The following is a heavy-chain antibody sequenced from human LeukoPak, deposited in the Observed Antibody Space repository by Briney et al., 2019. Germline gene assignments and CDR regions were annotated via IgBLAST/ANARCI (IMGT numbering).Heavy chain of an antibody. CDR3: ANRGVVIRVILVGFHKEAYYFDS. V-gene: IGHV3-53*01. CDR1: GVTVGNNY. J-gene: IGHJ4*02. CDR2: IYSDGST. D-gene: IGHD3-22*01. Sequence: PGGSLRLSCAASGVTVGNNYMSWVRQPPGKGLEWISVIYSDGSTYYADSVKGRFTISRDNPKNTLYLQMNSLRAEDTAVYFCANRGVVIRVILVGFHKEAYYFDSWGQGALVTVSS.